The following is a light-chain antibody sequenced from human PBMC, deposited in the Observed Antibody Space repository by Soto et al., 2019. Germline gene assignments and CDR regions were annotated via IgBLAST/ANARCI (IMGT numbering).Light chain of an antibody. CDR1: SRDVGKYNY. Sequence: QSALTQPASVSGSPGQSITISCTGTSRDVGKYNYVSWYQHHPGKGPKLMIYDVSNRPSGVSNRFSGSKSGNTASLAISGLQAEDEADYYCSSYTSSNTLVFGGGTKLTVL. CDR3: SSYTSSNTLV. J-gene: IGLJ3*02. CDR2: DVS. V-gene: IGLV2-14*01.